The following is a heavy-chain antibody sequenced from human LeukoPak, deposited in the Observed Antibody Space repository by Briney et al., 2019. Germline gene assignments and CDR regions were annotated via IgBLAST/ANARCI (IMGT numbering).Heavy chain of an antibody. J-gene: IGHJ2*01. V-gene: IGHV4-30-4*01. CDR3: ARGEPEGTVDL. CDR1: GGSLSSGDYY. CDR2: IYYSGST. Sequence: SQTLSLTCTVSGGSLSSGDYYWSWIRQPLGTGLEWIGYIYYSGSTYYNPSLKSRVTISVDTSKNQFSLKLSSVTAADTAVYYCARGEPEGTVDLWGRGTLVTVSS.